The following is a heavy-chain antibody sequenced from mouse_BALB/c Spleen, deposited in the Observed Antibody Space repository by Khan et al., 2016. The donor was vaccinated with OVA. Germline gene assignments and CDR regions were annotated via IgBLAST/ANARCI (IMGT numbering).Heavy chain of an antibody. CDR2: INPDNAGT. Sequence: VQLQQSGPELVEPGASVKMSCKASGYTFTNYVIHWVKQKPGQGLEWIGYINPDNAGTRYNEKFKDKATLTSDISSTSAYMELLSLTSEDSAVYYVAREASSWDFSFPYWGQGTLVTVAA. J-gene: IGHJ3*01. CDR3: AREASSWDFSFPY. CDR1: GYTFTNYV. D-gene: IGHD4-1*01. V-gene: IGHV1S136*01.